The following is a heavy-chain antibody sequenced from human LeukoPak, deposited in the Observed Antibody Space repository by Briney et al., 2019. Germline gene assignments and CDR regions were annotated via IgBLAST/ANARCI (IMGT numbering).Heavy chain of an antibody. J-gene: IGHJ4*01. Sequence: PGGSLRLSCAASGFTFSSYVMSWVRQAPGKGLEWVSGISGSGGSTYYTGSVRVRFTFSRANSKNRLYLNMNILRPQDTAVYYCAKDPSLRHHDYVWGSSPAFAYWGQGTLVTVSS. V-gene: IGHV3-23*01. CDR2: ISGSGGST. CDR1: GFTFSSYV. D-gene: IGHD3-16*01. CDR3: AKDPSLRHHDYVWGSSPAFAY.